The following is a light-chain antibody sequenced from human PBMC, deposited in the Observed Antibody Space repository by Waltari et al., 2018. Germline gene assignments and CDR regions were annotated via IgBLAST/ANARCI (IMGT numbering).Light chain of an antibody. J-gene: IGLJ2*01. CDR2: DVT. V-gene: IGLV2-14*03. CDR3: SSYTSRSTLV. CDR1: GNDVGGYNY. Sequence: QSALTQPASVSGSPGQSITISCTGTGNDVGGYNYVSWYQQHPGKAPKLIISDVTYPPSGVSNRFSCSKSDNTASLTISGLQAEDESDYYCSSYTSRSTLVFGGGTKLTVL.